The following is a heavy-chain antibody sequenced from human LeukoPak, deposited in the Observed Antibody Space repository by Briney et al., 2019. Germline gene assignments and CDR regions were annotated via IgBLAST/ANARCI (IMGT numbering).Heavy chain of an antibody. D-gene: IGHD2-21*02. Sequence: SQTLSLTCTVSGDSLNSGNYYWTWIRQHPGKGPEWTGYIFTSGNTYYNPSLKGRLLTSVDTSKSQFSLRLTSVTAADTAVYYCARATLRGDPFDFWGQGIQVTVSS. V-gene: IGHV4-31*03. CDR1: GDSLNSGNYY. CDR3: ARATLRGDPFDF. CDR2: IFTSGNT. J-gene: IGHJ4*02.